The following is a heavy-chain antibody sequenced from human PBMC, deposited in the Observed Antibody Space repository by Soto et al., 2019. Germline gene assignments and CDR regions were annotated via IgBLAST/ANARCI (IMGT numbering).Heavy chain of an antibody. CDR3: ARGGYCSGGSCYVWFEP. Sequence: SETLSLTCTVSGGSISSGGYYWSWIRQHPGKGLEWIGYIYYSGSTYYNPSLKSRVTISVDTSKNQFSLKLSSVTAADTAVYYCARGGYCSGGSCYVWFEPWGQGTLVTVSS. CDR2: IYYSGST. V-gene: IGHV4-31*03. CDR1: GGSISSGGYY. D-gene: IGHD2-15*01. J-gene: IGHJ5*02.